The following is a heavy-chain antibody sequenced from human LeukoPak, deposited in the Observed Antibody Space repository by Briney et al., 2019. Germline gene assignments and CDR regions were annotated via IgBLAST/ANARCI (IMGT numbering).Heavy chain of an antibody. CDR3: AKVSGVFIVGAYDY. CDR2: ISYEGSNK. D-gene: IGHD1-26*01. CDR1: GFTFSSYG. Sequence: GRSLRLSCAASGFTFSSYGMHWVRQAPGKGLEWVAVISYEGSNKYYADSVKGRFTISRDNSKNTLYLQMNSLRAEDTAVYYCAKVSGVFIVGAYDYWGQGTLVTVS. J-gene: IGHJ4*02. V-gene: IGHV3-30*18.